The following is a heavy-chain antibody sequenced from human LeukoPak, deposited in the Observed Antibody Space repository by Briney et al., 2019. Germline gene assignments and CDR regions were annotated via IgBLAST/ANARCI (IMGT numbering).Heavy chain of an antibody. CDR1: GFTFSSYA. V-gene: IGHV3-30-3*01. J-gene: IGHJ4*02. CDR2: ISYDGSNK. D-gene: IGHD3-3*01. CDR3: ARGFNDFWSGSQLEY. Sequence: GGSLRLSCAASGFTFSSYAMHWVRQAPGKGLEWVAVISYDGSNKYYADSVEGRFTISRDNSKSTVYLEINSLRSEDTAIYYCARGFNDFWSGSQLEYWGQGTLVTVSS.